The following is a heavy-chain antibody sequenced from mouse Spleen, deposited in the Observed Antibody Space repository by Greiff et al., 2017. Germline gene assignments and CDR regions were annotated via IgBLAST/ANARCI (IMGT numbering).Heavy chain of an antibody. Sequence: EVKLMESGPGLVKPSQSLSLTCSVTGYSITSGYYWNWIRQFPGNKLEWMGYISYDGSNNYNPSLKNRISITRDTSKNQFFLKLNSVTTEDTATYYCARDPGYFDYWGQGTTLTVSS. J-gene: IGHJ2*01. CDR1: GYSITSGYY. CDR3: ARDPGYFDY. V-gene: IGHV3-6*01. CDR2: ISYDGSN.